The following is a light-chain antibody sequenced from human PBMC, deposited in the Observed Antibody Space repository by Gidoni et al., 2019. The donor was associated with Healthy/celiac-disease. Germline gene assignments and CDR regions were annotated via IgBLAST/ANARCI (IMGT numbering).Light chain of an antibody. CDR2: GAS. J-gene: IGKJ4*01. CDR1: QSVSSSY. CDR3: QQYGSSPPSLT. Sequence: IVLTQSPGTLSLSPWERATLSCRASQSVSSSYLSWYQQKPGQAPRLLIYGASSRATGIPDRFSGSGSGTDFTLTISRLEPEDFEVYYCQQYGSSPPSLTFXGXTKVEIK. V-gene: IGKV3-20*01.